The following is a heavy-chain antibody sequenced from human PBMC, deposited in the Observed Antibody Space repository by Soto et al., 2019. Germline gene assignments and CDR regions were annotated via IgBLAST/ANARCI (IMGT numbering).Heavy chain of an antibody. D-gene: IGHD3-3*01. J-gene: IGHJ4*02. Sequence: ASVKVSCKASGYTFTSYAMHWVRQAPGQRLEWMGWINAGNGNTKYSQKFQGRVTITRDTSASTAYMELSSLRSEDTAVYYCARSTINYDFWSGYYTLFDYRGQGTLVTVSS. V-gene: IGHV1-3*01. CDR3: ARSTINYDFWSGYYTLFDY. CDR2: INAGNGNT. CDR1: GYTFTSYA.